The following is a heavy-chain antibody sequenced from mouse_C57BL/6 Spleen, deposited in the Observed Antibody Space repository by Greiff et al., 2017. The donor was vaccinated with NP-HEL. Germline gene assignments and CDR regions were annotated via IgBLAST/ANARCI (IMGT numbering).Heavy chain of an antibody. CDR3: ERYHYDYDYDMDY. J-gene: IGHJ4*01. CDR2: ISRGSGTI. V-gene: IGHV5-17*01. D-gene: IGHD2-4*01. Sequence: VQLQQSGGGLVKPGGSLKLSCAASGFTFSDYGMHWVRQAPGQGLEWVAYISRGSGTIYYADTVKGQFTISRDNAKNTLCMQRTNLRSEDTAMYYCERYHYDYDYDMDYWGQGTSVTVSS. CDR1: GFTFSDYG.